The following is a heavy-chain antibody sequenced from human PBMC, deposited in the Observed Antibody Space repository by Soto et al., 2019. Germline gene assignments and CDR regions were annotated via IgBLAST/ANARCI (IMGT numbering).Heavy chain of an antibody. V-gene: IGHV4-30-4*01. CDR2: IYYRGST. CDR3: AGPGIAAAGTLDY. J-gene: IGHJ4*02. Sequence: QVQLQESGPGLVKPSQTLSLTCTVSGGSISSGDYYWSWIRQPPGKGLEWIGYIYYRGSTYYNPSLKSRVPISVDTSKNQFSLKLSSVTAADTAVYYCAGPGIAAAGTLDYWGQGTLVTVSS. D-gene: IGHD6-13*01. CDR1: GGSISSGDYY.